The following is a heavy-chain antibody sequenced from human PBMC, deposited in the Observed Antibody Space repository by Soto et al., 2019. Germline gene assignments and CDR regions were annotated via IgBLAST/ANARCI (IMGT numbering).Heavy chain of an antibody. Sequence: QVQLEQSVAEVKKAGSSVRVSCQASGGTFRSYGISWVRQAPGQGLEWMGGIVPMYGTPNYAQRFLGRVTITADQTTSTAYMELRSLRSEDTAVYYCARAVGVGALYYGMAFWGQGTTVTVSS. V-gene: IGHV1-69*01. CDR1: GGTFRSYG. CDR2: IVPMYGTP. D-gene: IGHD1-26*01. J-gene: IGHJ6*02. CDR3: ARAVGVGALYYGMAF.